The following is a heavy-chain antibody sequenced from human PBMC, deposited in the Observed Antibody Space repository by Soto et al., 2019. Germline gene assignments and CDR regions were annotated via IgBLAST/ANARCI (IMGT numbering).Heavy chain of an antibody. Sequence: PGGSLRLSCEAGSGFSISRYWMAWVRQAPGKGLEWVANIVQDGTDRYYLDSVTGRFTISRDNARNSMYLHMDSLRVEDTAVYYCARDPAAGGLDVWGRGTTVTVSS. V-gene: IGHV3-7*01. CDR2: IVQDGTDR. CDR1: GFSISRYW. D-gene: IGHD2-2*01. CDR3: ARDPAAGGLDV. J-gene: IGHJ6*02.